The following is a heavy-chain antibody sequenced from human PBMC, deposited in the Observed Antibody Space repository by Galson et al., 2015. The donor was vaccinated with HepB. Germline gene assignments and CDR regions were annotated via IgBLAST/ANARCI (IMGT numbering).Heavy chain of an antibody. CDR3: AKDFSSTPPYYFDL. V-gene: IGHV3-9*01. CDR1: GFDFNNFG. CDR2: ISWSSYSI. D-gene: IGHD6-13*01. J-gene: IGHJ4*02. Sequence: SLRLSCAASGFDFNNFGMYWVRQAPGKGLEWVASISWSSYSINYADSVKGRFTISRESAKNSLYLQMNSLRAEDTALYYCAKDFSSTPPYYFDLWGQGAQVTVSS.